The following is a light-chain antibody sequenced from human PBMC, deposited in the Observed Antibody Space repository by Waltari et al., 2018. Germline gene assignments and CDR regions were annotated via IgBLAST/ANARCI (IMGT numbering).Light chain of an antibody. V-gene: IGLV2-23*02. CDR2: EVT. J-gene: IGLJ1*01. CDR1: SSDVGSSNL. CDR3: YSYAGGRV. Sequence: QSALTQPASVSGSPGQSITISCTGSSSDVGSSNLVSWYLQHPGKAPKHIIYEVTKRPSGVSNRFSGSKSGNTASLTISGLQAEDEADYCYSYAGGRVFGTGTKVTVL.